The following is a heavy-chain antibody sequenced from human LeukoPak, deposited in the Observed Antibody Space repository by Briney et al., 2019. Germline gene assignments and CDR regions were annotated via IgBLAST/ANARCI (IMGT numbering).Heavy chain of an antibody. J-gene: IGHJ4*02. D-gene: IGHD5-18*01. CDR3: VRGGYSYGPGAY. CDR2: INWNGGST. Sequence: GGSLRLSCAASGFTFDDFGMSWVRQAPGKGLEWVSGINWNGGSTGYIDSVKGRFTISRDNAKNSLFLQMNSLRAEDTAFYYCVRGGYSYGPGAYWGQGTLVTVSS. V-gene: IGHV3-20*04. CDR1: GFTFDDFG.